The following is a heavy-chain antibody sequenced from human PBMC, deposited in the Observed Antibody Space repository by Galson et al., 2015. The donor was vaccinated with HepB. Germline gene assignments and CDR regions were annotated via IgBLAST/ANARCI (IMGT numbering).Heavy chain of an antibody. V-gene: IGHV1-18*04. CDR1: GYTFTSYG. J-gene: IGHJ6*02. CDR2: ISAYNGNT. CDR3: ARVGLRDGKSYYDFWSGYYTGVYYYYGMDV. Sequence: SVKVSCKASGYTFTSYGISWVRQAPGQGLEWMGWISAYNGNTNYAQKLQGRVTMTTDTSTSTAYMELRSLRSDDTAVYYCARVGLRDGKSYYDFWSGYYTGVYYYYGMDVWGQGTTVTVSS. D-gene: IGHD3-3*01.